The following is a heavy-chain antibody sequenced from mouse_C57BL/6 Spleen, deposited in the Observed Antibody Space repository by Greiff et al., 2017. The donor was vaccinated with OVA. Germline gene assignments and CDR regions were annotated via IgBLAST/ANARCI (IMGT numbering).Heavy chain of an antibody. J-gene: IGHJ1*03. CDR1: GYTFTSYW. Sequence: QVQLQQSGAELAKPGASVKLSCKASGYTFTSYWMHWVKQRPGQGLEWIGYINPSSGYTKYNQKFKDKATLTADKSFSTAYMQLSSLTYEDSAVYYCARNGEYFDVWGTGTTVTVSS. CDR3: ARNGEYFDV. CDR2: INPSSGYT. V-gene: IGHV1-7*01.